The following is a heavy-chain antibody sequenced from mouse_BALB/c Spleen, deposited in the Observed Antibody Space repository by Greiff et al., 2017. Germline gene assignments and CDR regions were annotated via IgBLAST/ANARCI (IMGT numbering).Heavy chain of an antibody. Sequence: VQLQQSGSVLARPGASVKMSCKASGYTFTSYWMHWVKQRPGQGLEWIGAIYPGNSDTSYNQKFKGKVKLTAVTSTSTAFMGLSSLTNEDSAVYSCTRVLYGDYEGWFAYWGQGTLVSV. V-gene: IGHV1-5*01. J-gene: IGHJ3*01. CDR3: TRVLYGDYEGWFAY. CDR1: GYTFTSYW. D-gene: IGHD2-13*01. CDR2: IYPGNSDT.